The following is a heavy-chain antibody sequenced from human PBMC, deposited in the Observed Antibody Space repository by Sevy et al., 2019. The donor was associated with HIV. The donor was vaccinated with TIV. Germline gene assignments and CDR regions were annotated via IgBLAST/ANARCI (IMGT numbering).Heavy chain of an antibody. Sequence: GGSLRLSCAASGFTFSTYGMHWVRQAPGKGLEWVAVMRFDGSNTYYADSVKGRFTISRDIAKNTLHLQMNSLRAEDTAVYYCARDLQFYDYGDYGPAVRPDYWGQGTLVTVSS. CDR1: GFTFSTYG. V-gene: IGHV3-33*01. J-gene: IGHJ4*02. CDR3: ARDLQFYDYGDYGPAVRPDY. CDR2: MRFDGSNT. D-gene: IGHD4-17*01.